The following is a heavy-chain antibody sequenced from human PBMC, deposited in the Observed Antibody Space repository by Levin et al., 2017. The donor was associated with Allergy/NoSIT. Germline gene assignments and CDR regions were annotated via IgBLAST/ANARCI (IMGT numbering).Heavy chain of an antibody. CDR1: GFTFDDYA. CDR2: ISWNSGSI. V-gene: IGHV3-9*01. Sequence: GGSLRLSCAASGFTFDDYAMHWVRQAPGKGLEWVSGISWNSGSIGYADSVKGRFTISRDNAKNSLYLQMNSLRAEDTALYYCAKDRDYERYYGMDVWGQGTTVTVSS. J-gene: IGHJ6*02. D-gene: IGHD4-17*01. CDR3: AKDRDYERYYGMDV.